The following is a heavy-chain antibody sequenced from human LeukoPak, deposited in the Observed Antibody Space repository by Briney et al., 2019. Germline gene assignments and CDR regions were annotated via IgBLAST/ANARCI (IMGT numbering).Heavy chain of an antibody. J-gene: IGHJ4*02. Sequence: ASVKVSCKASGYTFTGYYMHWVRHAPGQGLEWMGWINPNSGGTNYAQKFQGRVTMPRDTSISKAYMELSRLRSDDTAVYYCARDVDSSGPDYWGQGTPVTVSS. CDR1: GYTFTGYY. CDR3: ARDVDSSGPDY. V-gene: IGHV1-2*02. CDR2: INPNSGGT. D-gene: IGHD6-19*01.